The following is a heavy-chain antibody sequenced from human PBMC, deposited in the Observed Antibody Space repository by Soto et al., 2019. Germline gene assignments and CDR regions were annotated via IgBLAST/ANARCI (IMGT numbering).Heavy chain of an antibody. CDR2: ISAYNGKT. V-gene: IGHV1-18*01. J-gene: IGHJ4*02. CDR3: ARAPVSYYDSSDYPPFFDY. CDR1: VYIFTSYG. Sequence: ASVKVSCKASVYIFTSYGISWVRQAPGQGLEWMGWISAYNGKTKYAQKLQGRVTVTTDTSTSTAYMELRSLRSDDTAVYYCARAPVSYYDSSDYPPFFDYWGQGTLVTVSS. D-gene: IGHD3-22*01.